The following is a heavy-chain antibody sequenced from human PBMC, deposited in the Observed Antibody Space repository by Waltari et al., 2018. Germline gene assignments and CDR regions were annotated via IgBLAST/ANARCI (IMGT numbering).Heavy chain of an antibody. V-gene: IGHV1-69*08. CDR1: GGTFSSYA. CDR2: ISPIFGTA. D-gene: IGHD2-2*02. J-gene: IGHJ4*02. Sequence: QVQLVQSGAEVKKPGSSVKVSCKASGGTFSSYAISWVRQAPGQGLEWMGRISPIFGTANYAQKFQGRVTITADKSTSTAYMELSSLRSEDTAVYYCASSVPAAIGFDYWGQGTLVTVSS. CDR3: ASSVPAAIGFDY.